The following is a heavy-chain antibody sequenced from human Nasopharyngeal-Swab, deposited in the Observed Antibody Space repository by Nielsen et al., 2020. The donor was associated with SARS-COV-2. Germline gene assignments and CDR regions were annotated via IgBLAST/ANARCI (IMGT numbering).Heavy chain of an antibody. V-gene: IGHV1-18*01. CDR3: AVTTVTTSSYYYYYGMDV. CDR1: GYTFTSYG. D-gene: IGHD4-11*01. Sequence: ASVKVSCKASGYTFTSYGISWVRQAPGQGLEWMGWISAYNGNTNYAQKLQGRVTVTTDTSTSTAYMELRSLRSDDTAVYYCAVTTVTTSSYYYYYGMDVWGQGTTVTVSS. J-gene: IGHJ6*02. CDR2: ISAYNGNT.